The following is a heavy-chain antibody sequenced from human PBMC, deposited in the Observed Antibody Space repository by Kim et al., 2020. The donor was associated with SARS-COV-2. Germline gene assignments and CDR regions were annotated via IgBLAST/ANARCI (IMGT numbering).Heavy chain of an antibody. J-gene: IGHJ5*02. Sequence: GGSLRLSCAASGFSFSTYWMSWVRQAPGRGLEWVATIKEDESDKYYVDSVKGRFTISRDNAKNSVFLQMNSLRVEDTAMYYCARGVFDPWGQGTLVTVSS. CDR1: GFSFSTYW. CDR2: IKEDESDK. CDR3: ARGVFDP. V-gene: IGHV3-7*03.